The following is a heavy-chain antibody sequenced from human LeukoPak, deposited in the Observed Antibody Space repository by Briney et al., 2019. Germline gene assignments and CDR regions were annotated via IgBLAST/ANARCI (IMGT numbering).Heavy chain of an antibody. CDR2: MNPNSGNT. J-gene: IGHJ4*02. Sequence: ASVKVSCKASGYTFTSYDINWVRQATGQGLEWMGWMNPNSGNTGYAQKFQGRVTMTRNTSISTAYMELSSLRSEDTAVYYCAGITRGYYDSSGYYGDYWGQGTLVTVSS. CDR3: AGITRGYYDSSGYYGDY. V-gene: IGHV1-8*01. D-gene: IGHD3-22*01. CDR1: GYTFTSYD.